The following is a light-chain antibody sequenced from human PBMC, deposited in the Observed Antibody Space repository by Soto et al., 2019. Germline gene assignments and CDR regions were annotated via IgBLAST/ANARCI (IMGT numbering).Light chain of an antibody. CDR1: QSLTATY. V-gene: IGKV3-20*01. Sequence: EIVLAQSPATLSLSPGEKATLSCRASQSLTATYSAWYQQKPGQPPRLLIHSTSVRATGIPDRFVGSGSWTDFTLTISRLGPEDVAVYYCQQYRRSVWTFGQGTRV. J-gene: IGKJ1*01. CDR3: QQYRRSVWT. CDR2: STS.